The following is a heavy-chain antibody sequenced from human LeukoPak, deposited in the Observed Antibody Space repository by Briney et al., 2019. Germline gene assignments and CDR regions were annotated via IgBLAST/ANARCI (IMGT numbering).Heavy chain of an antibody. D-gene: IGHD2-15*01. Sequence: GGSLRLSRAASGFTFSDFAMNWDRQAPGKGLEWVTAISGNGGSTYYADSVKGRFSISRDNSKNTLFLQVNSPTAEDTGVYYCAKARSAVVEAATNYWGQGTRVTVSS. CDR2: ISGNGGST. V-gene: IGHV3-23*01. J-gene: IGHJ4*02. CDR1: GFTFSDFA. CDR3: AKARSAVVEAATNY.